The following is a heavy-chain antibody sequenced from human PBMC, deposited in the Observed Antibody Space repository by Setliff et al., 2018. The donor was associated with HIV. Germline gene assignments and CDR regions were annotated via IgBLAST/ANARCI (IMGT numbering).Heavy chain of an antibody. D-gene: IGHD4-17*01. Sequence: PSETLSLTCTVSGGSVGSGSYYWSWVRQPPGKGLEWIGYIYYTGSTNYNPSLKSRLTISVDTSKNQFSLKLRSVTAADTAVYYCARDPPGYGDSNDYWGQGPLVTVSS. V-gene: IGHV4-61*01. CDR2: IYYTGST. CDR3: ARDPPGYGDSNDY. CDR1: GGSVGSGSYY. J-gene: IGHJ4*02.